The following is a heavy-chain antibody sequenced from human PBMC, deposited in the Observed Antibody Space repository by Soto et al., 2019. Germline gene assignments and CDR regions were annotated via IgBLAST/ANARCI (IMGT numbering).Heavy chain of an antibody. CDR1: GFPFNMFS. J-gene: IGHJ4*02. CDR3: VRDLHYSFDY. Sequence: EGQLVESGGGLVQPGGSLRLSCAVSGFPFNMFSMNWVRQAPGKGLEWISYILPGSSSTSYADSVKGRFAISRDNAKNSLYLQMDSLRAEDTAVYYCVRDLHYSFDYWGQGTLVAVSS. V-gene: IGHV3-48*04. D-gene: IGHD3-10*01. CDR2: ILPGSSST.